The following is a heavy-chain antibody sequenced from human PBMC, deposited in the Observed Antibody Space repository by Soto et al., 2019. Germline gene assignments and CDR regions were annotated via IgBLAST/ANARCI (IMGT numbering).Heavy chain of an antibody. J-gene: IGHJ1*01. Sequence: SETLSLTCAVYGGSFSGYYWSWIRQPAGKGLEWIGRIYTSGSTNYNPSLKSRVTMSVDTSKNQFSLKLSSVTAADTAVYYCASDISSGYYWYFQHWGQGTLVTVSS. CDR1: GGSFSGYY. CDR3: ASDISSGYYWYFQH. V-gene: IGHV4-59*10. D-gene: IGHD3-22*01. CDR2: IYTSGST.